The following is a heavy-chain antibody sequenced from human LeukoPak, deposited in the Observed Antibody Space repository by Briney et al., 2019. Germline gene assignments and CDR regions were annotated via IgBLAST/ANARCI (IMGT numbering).Heavy chain of an antibody. CDR1: GGTFSSYA. V-gene: IGHV1-69*13. J-gene: IGHJ4*02. Sequence: ASVKVSCKASGGTFSSYAISWVRQAPGQGLEWMGGIIPIFGTANYAQKFQGRVTITADESTSTAYMELSSLRSEDTAVYYCAREGIVGATNPTYYFDYWGQGTLVTVSS. CDR2: IIPIFGTA. CDR3: AREGIVGATNPTYYFDY. D-gene: IGHD1-26*01.